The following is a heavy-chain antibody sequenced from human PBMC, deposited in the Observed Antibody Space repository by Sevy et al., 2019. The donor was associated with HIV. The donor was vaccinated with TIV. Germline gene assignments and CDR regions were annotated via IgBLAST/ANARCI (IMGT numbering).Heavy chain of an antibody. CDR3: ASTIDYDSSGYYFNLDY. Sequence: GGSLRLSCAASGFTFNSYAMGWVRQAPGKGLEWVSGISGSGGSTYYADSVKGRFTISRDNSKNTLYLQMKSLRAEDTAAYYCASTIDYDSSGYYFNLDYWGQGILVTVSS. CDR2: ISGSGGST. D-gene: IGHD3-22*01. V-gene: IGHV3-23*01. CDR1: GFTFNSYA. J-gene: IGHJ4*02.